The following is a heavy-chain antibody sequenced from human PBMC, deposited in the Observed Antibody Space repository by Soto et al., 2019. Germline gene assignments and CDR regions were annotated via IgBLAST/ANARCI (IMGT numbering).Heavy chain of an antibody. D-gene: IGHD2-2*01. J-gene: IGHJ4*02. CDR2: VYHSGSA. CDR1: GYSISSPYQ. Sequence: SETLSLTCDVSGYSISSPYQRGWIRQPPGKGLEWIGTVYHSGSAYYHPSLKSRVAMSIDTSKNQFSLKLRSVTAADTAVYFCVGTCSNITCYLDYWGQGTLVTVSS. V-gene: IGHV4-38-2*01. CDR3: VGTCSNITCYLDY.